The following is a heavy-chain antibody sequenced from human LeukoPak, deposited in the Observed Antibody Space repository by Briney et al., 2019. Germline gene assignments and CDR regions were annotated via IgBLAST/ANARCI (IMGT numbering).Heavy chain of an antibody. V-gene: IGHV3-30*18. CDR3: AKQIVGAPWDAFDI. CDR1: GFTFSSYG. Sequence: GRSLRLSCAASGFTFSSYGMHWVRQAPGKGLEWVAVISYDGSNKYYADSVKGRFTISRDNSKNTLYLQMNSLRAEDTAVYYCAKQIVGAPWDAFDIWGQGTMVTVSS. J-gene: IGHJ3*02. D-gene: IGHD1-26*01. CDR2: ISYDGSNK.